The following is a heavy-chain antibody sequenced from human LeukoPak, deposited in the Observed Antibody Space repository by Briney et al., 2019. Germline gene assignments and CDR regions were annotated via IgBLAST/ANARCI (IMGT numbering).Heavy chain of an antibody. Sequence: GGALRLSCAASGFTFSSYALSWVRQAPGEGLEWVSAISGSGGSTYYADSVKGRFTISRDNSKNTLYLQMNSLRAEDTAVYYCAKGDSSSSLHYYYYMDVWGKGTTVTVSS. V-gene: IGHV3-23*01. CDR2: ISGSGGST. CDR1: GFTFSSYA. D-gene: IGHD6-6*01. J-gene: IGHJ6*03. CDR3: AKGDSSSSLHYYYYMDV.